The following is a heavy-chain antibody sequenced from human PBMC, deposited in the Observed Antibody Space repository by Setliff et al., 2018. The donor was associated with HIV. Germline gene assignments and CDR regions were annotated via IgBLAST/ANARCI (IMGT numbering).Heavy chain of an antibody. CDR3: ARDDDIGRFDY. CDR2: INWNGDTT. D-gene: IGHD5-12*01. Sequence: ETLSLTCTVSGASISSYYWSWIRQPPGKGLEWIGSINWNGDTTGYADSVKGRLTISRDNAKNSLYLQMNSLRAEDTAFYYCARDDDIGRFDYWGQGTLVTVSS. J-gene: IGHJ4*02. CDR1: GASISSYY. V-gene: IGHV3-20*04.